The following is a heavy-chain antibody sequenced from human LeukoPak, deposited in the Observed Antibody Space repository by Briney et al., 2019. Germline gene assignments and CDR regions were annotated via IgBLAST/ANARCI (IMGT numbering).Heavy chain of an antibody. CDR3: AKDLRKITMVRGVIVYYYYGMDV. CDR1: GFTFSSYG. Sequence: QPGRSLRLSYAASGFTFSSYGMHWVRQAPGKGLEWVAVISYDGSNKYYADSVKGRFTISRDNSKNTLYLQMNSLRAEDTAVYYCAKDLRKITMVRGVIVYYYYGMDVWGQGTTVTVSS. J-gene: IGHJ6*02. D-gene: IGHD3-10*01. V-gene: IGHV3-30*18. CDR2: ISYDGSNK.